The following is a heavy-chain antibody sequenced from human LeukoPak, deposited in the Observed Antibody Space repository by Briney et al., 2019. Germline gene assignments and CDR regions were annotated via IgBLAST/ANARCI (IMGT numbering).Heavy chain of an antibody. J-gene: IGHJ4*02. CDR2: ISTGSSTT. V-gene: IGHV3-48*02. Sequence: GGSLRLSCAASEFAFSTYNMNRVRQAPGKGLEWVSYISTGSSTTYYADSVKGRFTISRDNVENSLYLQMNSLRDEDTAVYYCARVAAGYSVNYFDYWGQGTLVTVSS. CDR3: ARVAAGYSVNYFDY. CDR1: EFAFSTYN. D-gene: IGHD4-23*01.